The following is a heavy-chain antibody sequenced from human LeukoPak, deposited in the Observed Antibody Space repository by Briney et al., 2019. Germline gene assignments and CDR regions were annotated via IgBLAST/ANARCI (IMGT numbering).Heavy chain of an antibody. J-gene: IGHJ4*02. Sequence: GASVKVSCKASGYTFTSYYMHWVRQAPGQGLEWMGIINPSGGSTTYAQKFQGRVTMTRDTSTSTVYMELSSLRSEDTAVYYCARVSGTYGAISWGQGTLVTVSS. D-gene: IGHD1-26*01. CDR3: ARVSGTYGAIS. CDR2: INPSGGST. V-gene: IGHV1-46*01. CDR1: GYTFTSYY.